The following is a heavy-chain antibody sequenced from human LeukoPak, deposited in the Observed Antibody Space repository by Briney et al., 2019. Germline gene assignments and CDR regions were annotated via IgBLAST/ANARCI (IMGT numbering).Heavy chain of an antibody. Sequence: GGSLRLSCAASGFTFSSHGMNWVRQAPGKGLEWVSSISSSSSYIYYADSVKGRFTISRDNAKNSLYLQMNSLRAEDTAVYYCASSVGGYCGGDCYWGPYDAFDIWGQGTMVTVSS. CDR1: GFTFSSHG. CDR3: ASSVGGYCGGDCYWGPYDAFDI. CDR2: ISSSSSYI. J-gene: IGHJ3*02. V-gene: IGHV3-21*01. D-gene: IGHD2-21*02.